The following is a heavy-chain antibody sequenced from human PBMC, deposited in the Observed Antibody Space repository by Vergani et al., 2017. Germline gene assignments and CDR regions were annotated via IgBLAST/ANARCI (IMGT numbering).Heavy chain of an antibody. Sequence: QVQLVESGGGVVQPGRSLRLSCAASGFTFSSYGMHWVRQAPGKGLEWVAVIWYDGSNKYYADSVKGRFTISRDNSKNTLYLQMNSLRAEDTAVYYCAKDSMMFAYSSSPLDYWGQGTLVTVSS. D-gene: IGHD6-6*01. CDR1: GFTFSSYG. CDR2: IWYDGSNK. CDR3: AKDSMMFAYSSSPLDY. J-gene: IGHJ4*02. V-gene: IGHV3-33*06.